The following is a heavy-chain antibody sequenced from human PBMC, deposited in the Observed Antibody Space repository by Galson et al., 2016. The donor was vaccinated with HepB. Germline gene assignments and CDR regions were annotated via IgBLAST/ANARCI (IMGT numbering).Heavy chain of an antibody. J-gene: IGHJ6*02. CDR2: IYNDGDT. Sequence: SLRLSCAASGLIVRGNFMTWVRQGPGKGLEWVATIYNDGDTFYADSVKGRFSISRHNSNNILYLQMSNVTPDDTAVYYCARDGSEHGRSSGGGMDVWGQGTTVTVSS. D-gene: IGHD6-6*01. CDR3: ARDGSEHGRSSGGGMDV. CDR1: GLIVRGNF. V-gene: IGHV3-53*01.